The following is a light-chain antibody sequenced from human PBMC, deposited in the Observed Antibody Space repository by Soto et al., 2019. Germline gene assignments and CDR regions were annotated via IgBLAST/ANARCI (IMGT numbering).Light chain of an antibody. Sequence: QSVLTQPPSVSGAPGQRVTISCTGSSSNIGAGYDVHWYQQLPGTAPKLLIYGNSNRPSGVPDRFSGSKSGPSASLAITGLQAADEADYYCQPYDSSLSGSVFGGGTKLTVL. CDR3: QPYDSSLSGSV. V-gene: IGLV1-40*01. J-gene: IGLJ3*02. CDR2: GNS. CDR1: SSNIGAGYD.